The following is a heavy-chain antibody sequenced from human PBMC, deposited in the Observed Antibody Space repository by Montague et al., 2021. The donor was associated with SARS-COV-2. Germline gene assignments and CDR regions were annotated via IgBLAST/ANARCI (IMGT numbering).Heavy chain of an antibody. J-gene: IGHJ6*02. CDR2: IFQSGTT. D-gene: IGHD3-3*01. Sequence: SETLSLTCTVSGYSISDDYYWVWIRQPPGKGLEWIGNIFQSGTTYYNPXXERRSTLSENTSKNLFPLKLSSASAADTAVYYCAREHWYNYYGFWSGTNLASGAPDYAMDIWGQGTTVTVSS. CDR1: GYSISDDYY. CDR3: AREHWYNYYGFWSGTNLASGAPDYAMDI. V-gene: IGHV4-38-2*02.